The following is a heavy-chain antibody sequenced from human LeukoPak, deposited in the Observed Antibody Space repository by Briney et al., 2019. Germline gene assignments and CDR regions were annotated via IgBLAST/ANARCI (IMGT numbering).Heavy chain of an antibody. CDR1: GFTFSSYG. Sequence: GGSLRLSCAASGFTFSSYGMHWVRQAPGKGLEWVAVIWYDGSNKYYADSVKGRFTISRDNSKNTLYLQMNSLRAEDTAVYYCARLTGYGAFDIWGQGTMAPSLQ. D-gene: IGHD1-20*01. CDR2: IWYDGSNK. J-gene: IGHJ3*02. V-gene: IGHV3-33*01. CDR3: ARLTGYGAFDI.